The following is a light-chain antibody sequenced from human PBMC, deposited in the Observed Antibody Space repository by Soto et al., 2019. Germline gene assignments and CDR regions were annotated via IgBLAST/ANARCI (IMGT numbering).Light chain of an antibody. CDR1: SSNIGAGYD. Sequence: QSVLTQPPSVSGAPGQRVTISCTGSSSNIGAGYDVHWYQQLPGTAPKLLIFKNNQRPSGVPDRFSGSNSGSSASLAISGLRSEDEADDFCAAWDDSLSAWVFGGGTKLTVL. V-gene: IGLV1-47*01. CDR2: KNN. CDR3: AAWDDSLSAWV. J-gene: IGLJ3*02.